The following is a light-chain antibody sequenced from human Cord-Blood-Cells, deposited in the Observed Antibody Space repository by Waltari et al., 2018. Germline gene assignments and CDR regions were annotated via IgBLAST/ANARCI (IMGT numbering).Light chain of an antibody. J-gene: IGLJ2*01. CDR3: SSYTSSSTVV. Sequence: QSALTQPASVSGSPGQSITISCTGTSSDVGGYNYVSWYQQHPGKAPKLMIYDVSNRPPGVSNRFSGSRSGNTASLTISGLQAEDGADYYCSSYTSSSTVVFGGGTKLTVL. CDR2: DVS. CDR1: SSDVGGYNY. V-gene: IGLV2-14*01.